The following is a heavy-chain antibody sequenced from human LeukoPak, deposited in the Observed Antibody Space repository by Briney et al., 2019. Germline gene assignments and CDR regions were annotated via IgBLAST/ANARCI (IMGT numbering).Heavy chain of an antibody. J-gene: IGHJ6*03. CDR3: ARDAEYYYYYMDV. D-gene: IGHD1-14*01. V-gene: IGHV3-53*04. CDR2: IYSGGST. CDR1: GFTVSSNY. Sequence: GGSLRLSCAASGFTVSSNYMSWVRQAPGKGLEWVSVIYSGGSTYYADSVKGRFTISRHTSKNTLYLQMNSLRAEDTAVYYCARDAEYYYYYMDVWGKGTTVTVSS.